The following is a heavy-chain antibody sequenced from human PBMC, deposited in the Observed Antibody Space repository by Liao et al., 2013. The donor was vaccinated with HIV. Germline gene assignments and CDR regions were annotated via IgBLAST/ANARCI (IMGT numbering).Heavy chain of an antibody. V-gene: IGHV4-61*02. Sequence: QVRLQESGPGLVKPSQTLSLTCTVSGDLIRRDNYYWTWIRQPAGKGLEWIGRIYTSGSTNYNPSLKSRVTMSVDTSKNQFSLKLSSVTAADTAVYYCAREGYYYDSSGYYKIFDYWGQGTLVTVSS. CDR1: GDLIRRDNYY. D-gene: IGHD3-22*01. CDR2: IYTSGST. CDR3: AREGYYYDSSGYYKIFDY. J-gene: IGHJ4*02.